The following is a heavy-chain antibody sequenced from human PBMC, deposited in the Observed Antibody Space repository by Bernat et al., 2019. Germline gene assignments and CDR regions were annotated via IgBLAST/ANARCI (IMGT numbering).Heavy chain of an antibody. Sequence: EVQLVESGGGLVQPGGSLRLSCAASGFTFSSYWMSWVRQAPGKGLEWVANIKQDGSEKYYVDSVKGRFTISRDNAKNSLYLQMNSLRAEDTAVYYCVREETCFEFWGVDNTGMCVYYYYMYAWGKET. CDR2: IKQDGSEK. CDR1: GFTFSSYW. D-gene: IGHD3-3*01. V-gene: IGHV3-7*03. CDR3: VREETCFEFWGVDNTGMCVYYYYMYA. J-gene: IGHJ6*03.